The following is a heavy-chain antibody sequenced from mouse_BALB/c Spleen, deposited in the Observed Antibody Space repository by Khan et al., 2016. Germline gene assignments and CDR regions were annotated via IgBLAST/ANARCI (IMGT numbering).Heavy chain of an antibody. CDR2: ISYSGST. CDR1: GDSITSGY. CDR3: ARYDGSSYVRAMDY. D-gene: IGHD1-1*01. Sequence: EVQLQESGPSLVKPSQTLSLTCSVTGDSITSGYWNWIRKFPGIKLEYMGYISYSGSTYYNPSLKSRISITRDTSKNQYFLQFISVTTEDTATYYCARYDGSSYVRAMDYWDQGTSVTVSS. V-gene: IGHV3-8*02. J-gene: IGHJ4*01.